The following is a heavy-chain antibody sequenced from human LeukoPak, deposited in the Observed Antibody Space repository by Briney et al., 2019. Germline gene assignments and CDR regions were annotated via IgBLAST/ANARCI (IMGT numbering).Heavy chain of an antibody. CDR2: LNPNSGDT. CDR3: ARGRNIEMTTMSGGSDY. V-gene: IGHV1-2*02. J-gene: IGHJ4*02. Sequence: ASVRVSCKASGYTFTDYYMHWVRQAPGQGLEWMGWLNPNSGDTNYAQKFQGRASMTRDSSISTACMDLSDLRSDDTAVYSCARGRNIEMTTMSGGSDYWGQETLVTVSS. D-gene: IGHD5-24*01. CDR1: GYTFTDYY.